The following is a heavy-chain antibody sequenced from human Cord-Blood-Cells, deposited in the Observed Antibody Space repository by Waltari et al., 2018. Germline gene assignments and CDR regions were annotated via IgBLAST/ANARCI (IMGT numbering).Heavy chain of an antibody. Sequence: EVQLLESGGGLVQPGGSLSLSRAASGFTFSSYAMRWVRQAPGKGLEWVSAISGSGGSTYYADSVKGRFTISRDNSKNTLYLQMNSLRAEDTAVYYCAKTPRFLEWYDAFDIWGQGTMVTVSS. CDR2: ISGSGGST. CDR3: AKTPRFLEWYDAFDI. J-gene: IGHJ3*02. V-gene: IGHV3-23*01. CDR1: GFTFSSYA. D-gene: IGHD3-3*01.